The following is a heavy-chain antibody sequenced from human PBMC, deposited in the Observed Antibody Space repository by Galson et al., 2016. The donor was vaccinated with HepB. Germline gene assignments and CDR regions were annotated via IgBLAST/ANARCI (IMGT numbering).Heavy chain of an antibody. V-gene: IGHV3-30*04. CDR3: ATIRDPPFDY. J-gene: IGHJ4*02. Sequence: SLRLSCAASGFTFSSYVMHWVRQAPGKGLDWVAVISYDGSNKYYADSVKGRFTISRDNSKNTLYLQMNSLRAEDTAVYYCATIRDPPFDYWGQGTLVTVSP. CDR1: GFTFSSYV. CDR2: ISYDGSNK.